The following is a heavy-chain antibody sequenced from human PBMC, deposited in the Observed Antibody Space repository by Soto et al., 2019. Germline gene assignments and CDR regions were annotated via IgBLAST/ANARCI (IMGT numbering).Heavy chain of an antibody. J-gene: IGHJ4*02. CDR3: ARVGGTVTSDY. CDR2: IYYDGSNK. D-gene: IGHD4-17*01. V-gene: IGHV3-33*01. CDR1: GFAFSAYG. Sequence: QVQLVESGGGVVQPGRFLRLSCAASGFAFSAYGMHWVRQAPGKGLEWVAMIYYDGSNKYYADSVKGRFTISRDNSKNTLYLQMSSLRAEDTALYYCARVGGTVTSDYWGQGTLVTVSS.